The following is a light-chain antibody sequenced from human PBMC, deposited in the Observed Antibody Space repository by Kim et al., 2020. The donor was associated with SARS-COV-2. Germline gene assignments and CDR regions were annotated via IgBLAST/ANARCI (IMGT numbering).Light chain of an antibody. Sequence: LGPTVRITCQGDSLRSYYASWYQQKPGQAPVLVIYGKNNRPSGIPDRFSGSSSGNTASLTITGAQAEDEADYYCNSRDSSGNHWVFGGGTQLTVL. V-gene: IGLV3-19*01. CDR1: SLRSYY. CDR3: NSRDSSGNHWV. CDR2: GKN. J-gene: IGLJ3*02.